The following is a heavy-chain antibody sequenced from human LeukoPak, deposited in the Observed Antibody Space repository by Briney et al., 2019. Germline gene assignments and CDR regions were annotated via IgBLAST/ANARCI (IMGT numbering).Heavy chain of an antibody. V-gene: IGHV4-59*01. Sequence: SETLSLTCTVSGGSISSYYWSWIRQPPGKGLEWIGYIYYSGSTNYNPSLKSRVTISVDTSKNQFSLKLSSVTAADTAVYYCARGSVVPAAIFGYWGQGTLATVSS. D-gene: IGHD2-2*01. CDR2: IYYSGST. J-gene: IGHJ4*02. CDR3: ARGSVVPAAIFGY. CDR1: GGSISSYY.